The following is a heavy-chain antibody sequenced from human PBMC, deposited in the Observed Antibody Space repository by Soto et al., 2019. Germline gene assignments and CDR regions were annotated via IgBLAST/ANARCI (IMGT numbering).Heavy chain of an antibody. Sequence: PGESLKISCKGSGYSFTSYWIGWVRQMPGKGLEWMGIIYPGDSDTRYSPSFQGQVTISADKSISTAYLQWSSLKASDTAMYYCARGAGPVVPAAMIHYYYYYGMDVWGQGTTATVSS. CDR1: GYSFTSYW. V-gene: IGHV5-51*01. CDR3: ARGAGPVVPAAMIHYYYYYGMDV. CDR2: IYPGDSDT. J-gene: IGHJ6*02. D-gene: IGHD2-2*01.